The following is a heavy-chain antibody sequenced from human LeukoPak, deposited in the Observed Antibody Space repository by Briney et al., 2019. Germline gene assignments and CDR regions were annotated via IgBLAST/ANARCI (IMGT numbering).Heavy chain of an antibody. Sequence: GGSLRLSCAAFGFTFSSYAMHWVRQAPGKGLEWVAVISYDGSNKYYADSVKGRFTISRDNSKNTLYLQMNSLRAEDTAVYYCARVLVSGWYYFDYWGQGTLVTVSS. CDR1: GFTFSSYA. V-gene: IGHV3-30-3*01. CDR3: ARVLVSGWYYFDY. J-gene: IGHJ4*02. CDR2: ISYDGSNK. D-gene: IGHD6-19*01.